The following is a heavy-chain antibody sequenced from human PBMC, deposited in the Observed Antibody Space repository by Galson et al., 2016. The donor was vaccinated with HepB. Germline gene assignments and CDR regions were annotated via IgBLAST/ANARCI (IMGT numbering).Heavy chain of an antibody. CDR3: ARTYGSGSYRRDAFDI. J-gene: IGHJ3*02. Sequence: SLRLSCAASGFTFRSYAMHWVRQAPGKGLEWVAVISYDGSNKYYADSVKGRFTISRDNSKNTLYLQMNSLRAEDTAVYYCARTYGSGSYRRDAFDIWGQGTMVTVSP. CDR2: ISYDGSNK. D-gene: IGHD3-10*01. V-gene: IGHV3-30-3*01. CDR1: GFTFRSYA.